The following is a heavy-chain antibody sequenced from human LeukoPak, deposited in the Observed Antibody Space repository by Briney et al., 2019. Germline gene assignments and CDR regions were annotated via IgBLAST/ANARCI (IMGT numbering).Heavy chain of an antibody. CDR1: GYSFTSFG. Sequence: SVKVSCKASGYSFTSFGISWVRQAPGQGLEWMGWIRTSKGNTIYAQKFQARVIMTRDPSTSTAYMEVRRLRSDDTAVYYCARDKQYVFDVWGQGTRVTVSP. J-gene: IGHJ3*01. CDR3: ARDKQYVFDV. D-gene: IGHD6-19*01. CDR2: IRTSKGNT. V-gene: IGHV1-18*01.